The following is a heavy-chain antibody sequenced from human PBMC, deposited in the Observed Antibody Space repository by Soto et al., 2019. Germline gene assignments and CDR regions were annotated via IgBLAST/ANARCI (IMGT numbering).Heavy chain of an antibody. V-gene: IGHV3-74*01. D-gene: IGHD6-19*01. CDR1: GFTFSSYW. Sequence: EVQLVESGGGLVQPGGSLRLSCAASGFTFSSYWMHWVHQAPGKGLVWVSRINSDGSSTSYADSVKGRFTISRDNAKNTLYLQMNSLRAEDTAVYYCARDPAGYSSGWSVSYYYYYMDVWGKGTTVTVSS. CDR3: ARDPAGYSSGWSVSYYYYYMDV. J-gene: IGHJ6*03. CDR2: INSDGSST.